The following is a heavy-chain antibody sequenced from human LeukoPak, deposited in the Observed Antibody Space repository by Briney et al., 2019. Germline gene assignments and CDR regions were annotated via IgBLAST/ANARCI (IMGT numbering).Heavy chain of an antibody. CDR2: ISGSGGST. J-gene: IGHJ4*02. V-gene: IGHV3-23*01. D-gene: IGHD2-15*01. Sequence: GGSLRPSCAASGFTFSSYAMSWVRQAPGKGLEWVSAISGSGGSTFSADSVKGRFTISRDNSKNTLYLQMNSLRAEDTAVYYCAKQESWSNFDSWGQGTLVTVSS. CDR1: GFTFSSYA. CDR3: AKQESWSNFDS.